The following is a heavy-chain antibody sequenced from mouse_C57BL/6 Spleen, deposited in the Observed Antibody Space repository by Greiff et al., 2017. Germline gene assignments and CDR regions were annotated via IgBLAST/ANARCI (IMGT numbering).Heavy chain of an antibody. Sequence: QVQLQQPGTELVKPGASVKLSCKASGYTFTSYWMHWVKQRPGQGLEWIGNINPSNGGTNYNEKFKSKATLTVDKSSSTAYMQLSSLTSEDSAVYYCARWMVTTRRYYAMDYWGQGTSVTVSS. CDR2: INPSNGGT. D-gene: IGHD2-2*01. J-gene: IGHJ4*01. V-gene: IGHV1-53*01. CDR3: ARWMVTTRRYYAMDY. CDR1: GYTFTSYW.